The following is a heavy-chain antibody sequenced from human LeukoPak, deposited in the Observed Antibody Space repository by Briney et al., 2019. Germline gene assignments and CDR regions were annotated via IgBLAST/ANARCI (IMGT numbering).Heavy chain of an antibody. J-gene: IGHJ3*02. CDR3: AREMSPGAFDI. Sequence: PSETLSLTCAVYGGSFSGYYWSWIRQPLGKGLEWIGEVNHSGSTNYNPSLKSRVTISVDTSKNQFSLNLSSVTAADTAVYYCAREMSPGAFDIWGQGTMVTVSS. CDR2: VNHSGST. V-gene: IGHV4-34*01. D-gene: IGHD5-24*01. CDR1: GGSFSGYY.